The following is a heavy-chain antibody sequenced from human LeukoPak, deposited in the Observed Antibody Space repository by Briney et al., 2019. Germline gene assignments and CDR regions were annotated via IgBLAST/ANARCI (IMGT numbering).Heavy chain of an antibody. Sequence: GGSLRLSCAASGFTFSSCAMHWVRQAPGKGLEWVAVISYDGSNKYYADSVKGRFTISRDNSKNTLYLQMNSLRAEDTAVYYCARDGGDCSSTSCYPWFDPWGQGTLVTVSS. CDR3: ARDGGDCSSTSCYPWFDP. CDR1: GFTFSSCA. V-gene: IGHV3-30-3*01. D-gene: IGHD2-2*01. J-gene: IGHJ5*02. CDR2: ISYDGSNK.